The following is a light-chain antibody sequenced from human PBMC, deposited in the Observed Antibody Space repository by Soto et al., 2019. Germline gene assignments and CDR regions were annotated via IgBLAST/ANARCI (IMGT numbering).Light chain of an antibody. CDR2: GAS. V-gene: IGKV3-20*01. Sequence: EIVLTQSPGTLSLSPGERATLSCRASQSVSSSYLAWYQQKPGQAPRLLIYGASSRATGIPDRFSGSGSGTDFTLNISRLEPEDFAVYYCQQYGSSPPAYTFGQGNKMQIK. CDR1: QSVSSSY. CDR3: QQYGSSPPAYT. J-gene: IGKJ2*01.